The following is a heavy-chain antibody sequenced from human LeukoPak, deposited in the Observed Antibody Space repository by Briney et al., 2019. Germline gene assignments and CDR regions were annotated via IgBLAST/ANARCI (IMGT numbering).Heavy chain of an antibody. Sequence: SSVEVSCKASGGTFSSYAISWVRQGPGQGLEWMGRIIRILGRANYAQKFQGRVTITVDKSTSTAYMELSSLRSEDTAVYYCAREDVEAAAGTGGFDYWGQGTLVTVSS. CDR1: GGTFSSYA. CDR2: IIRILGRA. J-gene: IGHJ4*02. V-gene: IGHV1-69*04. CDR3: AREDVEAAAGTGGFDY. D-gene: IGHD6-13*01.